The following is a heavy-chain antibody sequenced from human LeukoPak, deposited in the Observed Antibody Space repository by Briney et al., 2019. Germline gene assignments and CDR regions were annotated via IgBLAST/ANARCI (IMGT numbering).Heavy chain of an antibody. D-gene: IGHD4-11*01. Sequence: GESLKISCKGSGYIFTSYWIGWVRQMPGKGLEWMWIIYPGDSDTRYSPSFQGQVTISADKSISTAYLQWSSLKASNTAMYYCARHTRYYGNYYFDYWGQGTLVTVSS. CDR3: ARHTRYYGNYYFDY. CDR2: IYPGDSDT. V-gene: IGHV5-51*01. J-gene: IGHJ4*02. CDR1: GYIFTSYW.